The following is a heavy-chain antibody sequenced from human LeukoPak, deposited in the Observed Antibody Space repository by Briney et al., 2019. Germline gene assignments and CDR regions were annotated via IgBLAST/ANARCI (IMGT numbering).Heavy chain of an antibody. CDR1: GFTFSSYA. J-gene: IGHJ3*02. CDR2: IRLSDGGT. Sequence: GGSLRLSCAASGFTFSSYAMSWVRQAPGKGLEWVSAIRLSDGGTYCADSVKGRFTISSDNSKNTLYLQMSSLRAEDTAVYYCAKGKVYYRDAFDIWGQGTMVTVSS. V-gene: IGHV3-23*01. CDR3: AKGKVYYRDAFDI. D-gene: IGHD3-22*01.